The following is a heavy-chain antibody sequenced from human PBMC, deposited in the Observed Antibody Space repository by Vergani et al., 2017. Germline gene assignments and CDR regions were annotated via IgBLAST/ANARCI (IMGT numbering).Heavy chain of an antibody. V-gene: IGHV1-69-2*01. Sequence: EVQLVQSGAEVTKPGATMKISCKVSGYTFTDHYMHWVKQAPGKGLEWMGLVDPEDGETIYAEKFKGRVTIAADTSTDTAHLELSSLRSEDTAVYYCATPQTVTTGGMEVWGQGTTVSVSS. CDR3: ATPQTVTTGGMEV. CDR2: VDPEDGET. CDR1: GYTFTDHY. J-gene: IGHJ6*02. D-gene: IGHD4-17*01.